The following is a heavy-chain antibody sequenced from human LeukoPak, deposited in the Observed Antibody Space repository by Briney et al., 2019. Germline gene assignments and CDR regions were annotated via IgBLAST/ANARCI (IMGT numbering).Heavy chain of an antibody. CDR1: GGSVSSNSYY. J-gene: IGHJ5*02. CDR2: NTYFGSA. V-gene: IGHV4-61*01. Sequence: PSETLSLTCTVSGGSVSSNSYYWSWIRQPPGKGLEWIGYNTYFGSASYNPSLKSRVTISVDTSKNQFSLKLSSVTAADTAVYYCARDTPGGYDFWWFDPWGQGTLVTVSS. D-gene: IGHD5-12*01. CDR3: ARDTPGGYDFWWFDP.